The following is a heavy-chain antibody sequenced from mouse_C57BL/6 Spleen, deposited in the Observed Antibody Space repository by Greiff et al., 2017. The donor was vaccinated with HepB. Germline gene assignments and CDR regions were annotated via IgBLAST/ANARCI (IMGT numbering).Heavy chain of an antibody. CDR3: ARGDYYYGSSYGYFDV. CDR2: INPNNGGT. D-gene: IGHD1-1*01. CDR1: GYTFTDYY. J-gene: IGHJ1*03. Sequence: EVQLQQSGPELVKPGASVKISCKASGYTFTDYYMNWVKQSHGKSLEWIGDINPNNGGTSYNQKFKGKATLTVDKSSSTAYMELRSLTSEDSAVYYCARGDYYYGSSYGYFDVWGTGTTVTVSS. V-gene: IGHV1-26*01.